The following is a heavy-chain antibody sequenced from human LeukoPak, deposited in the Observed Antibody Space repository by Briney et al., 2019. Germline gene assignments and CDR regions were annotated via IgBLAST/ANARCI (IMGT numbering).Heavy chain of an antibody. D-gene: IGHD6-13*01. CDR3: ARAGQYSSSWYGYYYYMDV. V-gene: IGHV1-8*01. J-gene: IGHJ6*03. Sequence: ASVKVSCKASGYTFTSYDINWVRQATGQGHEWMGWMNPNSGNTGYAQKFQGRVTMTRNTSISTAYMELSSLRSEDTAVYYCARAGQYSSSWYGYYYYMDVWGKGTTVTVSS. CDR2: MNPNSGNT. CDR1: GYTFTSYD.